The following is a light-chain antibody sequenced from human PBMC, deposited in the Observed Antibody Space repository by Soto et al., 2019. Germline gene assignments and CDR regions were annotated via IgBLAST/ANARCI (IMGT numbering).Light chain of an antibody. J-gene: IGKJ1*01. CDR1: QSISSY. CDR3: QQYNYFST. Sequence: DIQMTQSPSSLSASVGDRVTITCRASQSISSYLNWYQQKPGKAPKLLIYAASSLQSGVPSRFSGSGSGTDFTLTISSLQPDDVATYYCQQYNYFSTFGQGTKVDIK. CDR2: AAS. V-gene: IGKV1-39*01.